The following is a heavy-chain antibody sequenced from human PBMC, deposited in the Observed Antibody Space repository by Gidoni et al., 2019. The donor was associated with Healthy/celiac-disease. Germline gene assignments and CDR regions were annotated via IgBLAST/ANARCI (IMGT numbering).Heavy chain of an antibody. CDR1: GGSISSSTYH. V-gene: IGHV4-39*02. Sequence: QLQLHESGPGLVKPSATLSLTCTVSGGSISSSTYHWGWIRKPPGKGLEWIGSIYYSGSNYYNPSLKSRVTISVDTSKNQFSLKLSSVTAADTAVYYCARELLYCSSTSCYPNWFDPWGQGTLVTVSS. D-gene: IGHD2-2*01. CDR3: ARELLYCSSTSCYPNWFDP. J-gene: IGHJ5*02. CDR2: IYYSGSN.